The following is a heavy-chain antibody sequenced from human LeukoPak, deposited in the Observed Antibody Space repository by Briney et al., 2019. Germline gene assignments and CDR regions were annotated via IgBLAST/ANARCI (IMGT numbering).Heavy chain of an antibody. V-gene: IGHV4-30-2*01. J-gene: IGHJ2*01. Sequence: SQTLSLTCTVSGGSISSGGYYWSWIRQHPGKGLEWIGYIYHSGSTYYNPSLKSRVTISVDRSKNQFSLKLSSVTAADTAVYYCARLANYYDSSGYYHYWYFDLWGRGTLVTVSS. CDR2: IYHSGST. D-gene: IGHD3-22*01. CDR1: GGSISSGGYY. CDR3: ARLANYYDSSGYYHYWYFDL.